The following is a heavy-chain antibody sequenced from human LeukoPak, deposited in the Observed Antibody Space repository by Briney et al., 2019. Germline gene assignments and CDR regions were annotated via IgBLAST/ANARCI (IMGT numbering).Heavy chain of an antibody. CDR3: ARMPSGWYGYYFDY. V-gene: IGHV1-69*05. Sequence: SVKVSCKASGGTFSSYAISWVRQAPGQGLEWMGRITPIFGTANYAQKFQGRVTITTDESTSTAYMELSSLRSEDTAVYYCARMPSGWYGYYFDYWGQGTLVTASS. D-gene: IGHD6-19*01. CDR1: GGTFSSYA. CDR2: ITPIFGTA. J-gene: IGHJ4*02.